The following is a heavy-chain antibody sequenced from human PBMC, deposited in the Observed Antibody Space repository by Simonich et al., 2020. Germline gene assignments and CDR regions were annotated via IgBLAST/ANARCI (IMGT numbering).Heavy chain of an antibody. D-gene: IGHD2-21*02. CDR2: IRSKAYGGTT. Sequence: VRQAPGKGMEWVGFIRSKAYGGTTEYAASVKGRFTISRDDSKSIAYLQMNSLKTEDTAVYYCTRVKEEVTAIRFDYWGQGTLVTVSS. CDR3: TRVKEEVTAIRFDY. J-gene: IGHJ4*02. V-gene: IGHV3-49*02.